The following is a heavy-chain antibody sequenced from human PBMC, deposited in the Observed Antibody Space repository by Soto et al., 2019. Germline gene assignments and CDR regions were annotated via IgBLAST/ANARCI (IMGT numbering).Heavy chain of an antibody. CDR3: ARDGHGSYCSSTSGSYYYYYGMDV. CDR1: GYTFTSYG. CDR2: ISAYNGNT. V-gene: IGHV1-18*04. Sequence: ASVKVSWKAYGYTFTSYGISWVRQAPGQGLEWMGWISAYNGNTNYAQKLQGRVTMTTDPSTSTAYMELRSLRSDDTAVYYCARDGHGSYCSSTSGSYYYYYGMDVWGQGTRVTVSS. J-gene: IGHJ6*02. D-gene: IGHD2-2*01.